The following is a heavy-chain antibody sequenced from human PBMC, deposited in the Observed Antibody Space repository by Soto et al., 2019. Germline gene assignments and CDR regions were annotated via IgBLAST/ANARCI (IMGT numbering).Heavy chain of an antibody. CDR2: IKSDGSST. J-gene: IGHJ4*02. CDR1: GFTFSSYW. Sequence: EVQLVESGGGLVQPGGSLRLSCAASGFTFSSYWMHWVRQAPGKGLVWVSRIKSDGSSTTYADSVKGRFTISRDNAKNTVYLQMNSLRAEDTAVYYCASKHSSRAFDYWGQGTLVTVSS. CDR3: ASKHSSRAFDY. V-gene: IGHV3-74*01. D-gene: IGHD6-13*01.